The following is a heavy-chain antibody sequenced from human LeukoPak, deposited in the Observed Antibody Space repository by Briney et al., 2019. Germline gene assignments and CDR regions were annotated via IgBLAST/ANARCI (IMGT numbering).Heavy chain of an antibody. J-gene: IGHJ5*02. V-gene: IGHV4-31*03. CDR2: INHSGST. CDR1: GGSISSGASD. CDR3: ARDKRRGTMVRGKGANWFDP. D-gene: IGHD3-10*01. Sequence: SETLSLACTVSGGSISSGASDWGWIRQHPKRGLEWVGYINHSGSTYYNPSLKSRVTISVDTSKNQFSLKLSSVTAADTAVYYCARDKRRGTMVRGKGANWFDPWGQGTLVTVSS.